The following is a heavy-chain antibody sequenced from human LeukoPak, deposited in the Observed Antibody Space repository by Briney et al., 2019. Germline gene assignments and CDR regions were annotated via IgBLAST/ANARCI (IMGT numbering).Heavy chain of an antibody. CDR1: DGSISSYY. Sequence: PETLSLTCTISDGSISSYYWNWIRQTPGKGLEWIGHIHYGGSTHYNPSIQSRVSISIDTSKKHFSLNLRSVTAVDTAVYYCARWGHFDTSGYFVVDYWGQGTLVTVSS. CDR3: ARWGHFDTSGYFVVDY. CDR2: IHYGGST. V-gene: IGHV4-59*01. J-gene: IGHJ4*02. D-gene: IGHD3-22*01.